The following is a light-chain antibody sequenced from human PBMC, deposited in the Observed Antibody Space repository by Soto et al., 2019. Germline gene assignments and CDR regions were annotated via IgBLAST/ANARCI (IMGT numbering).Light chain of an antibody. CDR2: AAS. V-gene: IGKV1-27*01. Sequence: DTQMTQSPSSLSASVGDRVTITCRASQGISNYLAWYQQKPGKVPKLLIYAASTSQSGVPSRFSGSGSGTDFTLTISSLQPEDVATYHCQKYNTAPWTFGQGTKVEIK. CDR3: QKYNTAPWT. J-gene: IGKJ1*01. CDR1: QGISNY.